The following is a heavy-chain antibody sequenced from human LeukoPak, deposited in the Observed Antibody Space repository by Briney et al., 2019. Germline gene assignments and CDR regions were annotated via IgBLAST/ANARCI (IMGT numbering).Heavy chain of an antibody. V-gene: IGHV1-3*03. CDR1: GYTFTNFV. Sequence: ASVKVSCKAFGYTFTNFVIHWVRQAPGQSLEWMGWISAGNGNTKYSQEFQGRVTISRDTSATTAYMELSSLTSEDMAVYYCAISNIGTSRNSFDIWGQGTMVTVSS. CDR2: ISAGNGNT. CDR3: AISNIGTSRNSFDI. D-gene: IGHD2/OR15-2a*01. J-gene: IGHJ3*02.